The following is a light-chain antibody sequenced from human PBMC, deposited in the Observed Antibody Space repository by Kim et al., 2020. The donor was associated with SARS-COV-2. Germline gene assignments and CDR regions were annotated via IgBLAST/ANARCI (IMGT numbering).Light chain of an antibody. V-gene: IGLV2-23*02. J-gene: IGLJ3*02. Sequence: GQSITIYCTGTSRDVGSYNLVSWYQQHPGKAPKLMIYEVSKRPSGVSNRFSGSKSGNTASLTISGLQAEDEADYYCCSYAGSSTWVFGGGTQLTVL. CDR1: SRDVGSYNL. CDR2: EVS. CDR3: CSYAGSSTWV.